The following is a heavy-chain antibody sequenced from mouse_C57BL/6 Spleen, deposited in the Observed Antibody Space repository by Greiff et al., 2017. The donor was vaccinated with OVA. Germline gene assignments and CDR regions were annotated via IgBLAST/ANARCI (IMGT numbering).Heavy chain of an antibody. Sequence: VQLKQSGGGLVKPGGSLKLSCAASGFTFSDYGMHWVRQAPEKGLEWVAYISSGSSTLYYADTVKGRFTISRDNAKNTLFLQMTSLRSEDTAMYYCARRSNHYAMDYWGQGTSVTVSS. CDR3: ARRSNHYAMDY. CDR2: ISSGSSTL. CDR1: GFTFSDYG. J-gene: IGHJ4*01. V-gene: IGHV5-17*01. D-gene: IGHD2-5*01.